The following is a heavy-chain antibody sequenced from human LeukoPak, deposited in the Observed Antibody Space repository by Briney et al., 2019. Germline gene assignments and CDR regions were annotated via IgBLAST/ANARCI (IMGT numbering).Heavy chain of an antibody. V-gene: IGHV3-30*18. CDR1: GFTFSSYG. Sequence: SGGSLRLSCAASGFTFSSYGMHWVRQAPSKGLEWVAVISYDGSNKYYADSVKGRFTISRDNSKNTLYLQMNSLRAEDTAVYYCAKDLLKTTVTTIRGGPFDYWGQGTLVTVSS. CDR3: AKDLLKTTVTTIRGGPFDY. CDR2: ISYDGSNK. D-gene: IGHD4-11*01. J-gene: IGHJ4*02.